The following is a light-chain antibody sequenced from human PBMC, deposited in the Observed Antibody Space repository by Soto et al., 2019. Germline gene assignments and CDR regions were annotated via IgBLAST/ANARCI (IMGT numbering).Light chain of an antibody. J-gene: IGLJ1*01. CDR1: SSVVGGYNY. CDR3: SSYTSSSTHG. CDR2: DVN. V-gene: IGLV2-14*01. Sequence: QSVLTQPASVSGSPGQPITISCTGTSSVVGGYNYVSWYQQHPGKAPKLMIYDVNNRPSGVSNRFSGSKSGNTASLTISGLQAEDEADNCCSSYTSSSTHGFGTGTKVTVL.